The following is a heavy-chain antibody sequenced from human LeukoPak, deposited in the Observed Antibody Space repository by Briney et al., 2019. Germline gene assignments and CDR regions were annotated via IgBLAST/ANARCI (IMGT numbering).Heavy chain of an antibody. D-gene: IGHD6-19*01. CDR3: ASDGGWYYFGY. J-gene: IGHJ4*02. Sequence: AAATVTSQPSRDTFTDYYMHWVPQAPRQGAPAKRLITPNSGGTNYAQKFQGRLTMSTDTSISTAYMELSRLRSDDTAVYYCASDGGWYYFGYWGQGTQVSVSS. CDR1: RDTFTDYY. CDR2: ITPNSGGT. V-gene: IGHV1-2*06.